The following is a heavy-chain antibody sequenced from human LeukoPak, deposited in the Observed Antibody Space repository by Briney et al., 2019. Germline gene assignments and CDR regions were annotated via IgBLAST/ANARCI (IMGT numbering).Heavy chain of an antibody. CDR2: ISSNGGST. V-gene: IGHV3-64*04. CDR3: AKGDGIAAAGIFQH. CDR1: GFTFSSYA. Sequence: PGGSLRLSCAASGFTFSSYAMHWVRQAPGKGLEYVSAISSNGGSTYYADSVKGRFTISRDNSKNTLYLQMNSLRAEDTAVYYCAKGDGIAAAGIFQHWGQGTLVTVSS. J-gene: IGHJ1*01. D-gene: IGHD6-13*01.